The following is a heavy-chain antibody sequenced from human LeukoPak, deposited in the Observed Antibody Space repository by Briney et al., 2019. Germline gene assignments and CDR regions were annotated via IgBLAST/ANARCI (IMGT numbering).Heavy chain of an antibody. V-gene: IGHV4-59*01. CDR1: GGSISSYY. J-gene: IGHJ3*01. D-gene: IGHD3-3*01. CDR3: ARELRFLEWLLSTGTSNAFGF. CDR2: IYYSGST. Sequence: SETLSLTRTVSGGSISSYYWSWIRQPPGKGLEWVGYIYYSGSTNYNPSLKSRVTISVDTSKNQFSLKVSSVTAADTAVYYCARELRFLEWLLSTGTSNAFGFWGQGTMVTVSS.